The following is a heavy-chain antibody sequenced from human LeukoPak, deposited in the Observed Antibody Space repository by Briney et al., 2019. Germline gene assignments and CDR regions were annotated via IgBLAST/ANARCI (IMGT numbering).Heavy chain of an antibody. V-gene: IGHV3-21*01. CDR3: ARDGRWKNDY. CDR1: GFTFINYS. J-gene: IGHJ4*02. D-gene: IGHD1-1*01. CDR2: IASASDGI. Sequence: SGGSLRLSCAAAGFTFINYSMNWVRQAPGKGLEWVSSIASASDGIYYADSVRGRFTISRDNAKNSLYLQMNRLRAEDTAVYYRARDGRWKNDYRGQGTLVTVSS.